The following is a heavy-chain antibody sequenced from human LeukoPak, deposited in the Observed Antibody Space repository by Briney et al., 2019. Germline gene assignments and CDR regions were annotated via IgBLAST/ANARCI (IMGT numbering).Heavy chain of an antibody. CDR3: ARGRIVVVIGKYYFDY. D-gene: IGHD3-22*01. CDR1: GYTFISYD. V-gene: IGHV1-8*01. J-gene: IGHJ4*02. CDR2: MNPNSGNT. Sequence: ASVKVSCKASGYTFISYDINWVRQATGQGLEWMGWMNPNSGNTGYAQKFQGRVTMTRNTSISTAYMELSSLRSEDTAVYYCARGRIVVVIGKYYFDYWGQGTLVTVSS.